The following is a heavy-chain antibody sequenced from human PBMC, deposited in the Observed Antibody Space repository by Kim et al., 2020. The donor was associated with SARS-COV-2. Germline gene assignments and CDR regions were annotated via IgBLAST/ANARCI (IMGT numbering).Heavy chain of an antibody. CDR3: ARRRVTDDY. J-gene: IGHJ4*02. CDR2: GST. V-gene: IGHV4-39*01. Sequence: GSTYYNPSLRSRVTLSVDTSKNQFSLKLSSVTAADTAVYYCARRRVTDDYWGQGTLVTVSS. D-gene: IGHD2-21*02.